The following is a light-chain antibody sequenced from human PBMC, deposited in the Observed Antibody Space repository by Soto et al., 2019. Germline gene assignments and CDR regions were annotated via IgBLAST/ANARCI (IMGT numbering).Light chain of an antibody. J-gene: IGLJ2*01. CDR3: SSYTSSTTLL. CDR2: DVS. CDR1: GSDLGGYNY. V-gene: IGLV2-14*01. Sequence: QAVVTQPASVSGSPGQSITISCTGTGSDLGGYNYVSWYQQHPGKAPKLMIYDVSNRPSGVSNRFSGSKSGNTASLTISGLQAEDEADYYCSSYTSSTTLLFGGGTKLTVL.